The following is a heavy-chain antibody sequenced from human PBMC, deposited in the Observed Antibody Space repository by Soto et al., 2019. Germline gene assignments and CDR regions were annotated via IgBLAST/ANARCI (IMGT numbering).Heavy chain of an antibody. CDR3: AKNGPLPYYYYGMDV. J-gene: IGHJ6*02. CDR1: GYTFTRYG. D-gene: IGHD2-8*01. Sequence: QGQLVQSGPEVKKPGASVKVSCKASGYTFTRYGISWVRQAPGQGLEWMGWISGYNGETNYAQKVQGRVTMTIDTSTSTAYMELRSLTSDDTAIYYCAKNGPLPYYYYGMDVWGQGTTVTVSS. CDR2: ISGYNGET. V-gene: IGHV1-18*01.